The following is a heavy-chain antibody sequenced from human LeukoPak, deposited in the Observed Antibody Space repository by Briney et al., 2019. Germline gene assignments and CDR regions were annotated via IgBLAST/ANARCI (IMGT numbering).Heavy chain of an antibody. CDR1: GYSFTSYW. J-gene: IGHJ3*02. CDR2: IYPGDSDT. Sequence: GESLKISCKGSGYSFTSYWIGWVRQMPGKGLEWMGIIYPGDSDTRYSPSFQGQVTISADKSISTAYLQWSSLKASDTAMYYCARSPKYSSSPIGDAFDMWGQGTMVTVSS. V-gene: IGHV5-51*01. CDR3: ARSPKYSSSPIGDAFDM. D-gene: IGHD6-6*01.